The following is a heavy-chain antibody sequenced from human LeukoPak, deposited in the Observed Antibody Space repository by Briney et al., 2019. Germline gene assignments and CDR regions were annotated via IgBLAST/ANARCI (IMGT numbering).Heavy chain of an antibody. V-gene: IGHV3-7*01. CDR3: ARDRIQLWKGFDY. D-gene: IGHD5-18*01. CDR2: MRHDGSEK. J-gene: IGHJ4*02. Sequence: QTGGSLRLSCAGSGFTFSSYWMSWVRQAPGKGLEWVANMRHDGSEKYYVDSVRGRFTISKDNAKNSLYLQMNSLRAKDTAVYYCARDRIQLWKGFDYWGQGTLVTVSS. CDR1: GFTFSSYW.